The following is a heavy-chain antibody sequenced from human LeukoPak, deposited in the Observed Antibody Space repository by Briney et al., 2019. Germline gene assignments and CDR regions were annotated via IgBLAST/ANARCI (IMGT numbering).Heavy chain of an antibody. CDR3: ARDVASSGYYWD. D-gene: IGHD3-22*01. J-gene: IGHJ4*02. CDR2: INPSGGST. V-gene: IGHV1-46*01. CDR1: GYTFTNYY. Sequence: ASVKVSCKTSGYTFTNYYMHWVRQAPGQGLEWMGLINPSGGSTSYAQKFQGRVTMTRDTTTSTVYMELSSLRSEDTAVYYCARDVASSGYYWDWGQGTLVTVSS.